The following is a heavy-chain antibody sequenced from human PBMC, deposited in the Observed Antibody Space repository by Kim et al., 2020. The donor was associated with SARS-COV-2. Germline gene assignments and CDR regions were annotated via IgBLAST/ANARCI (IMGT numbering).Heavy chain of an antibody. D-gene: IGHD2-15*01. J-gene: IGHJ4*02. CDR1: GLYI. CDR3: ATEGGTSGRCGYFDS. CDR2: MSFDGFSK. V-gene: IGHV3-30-3*01. Sequence: GGSLRLSCWTSGLYIIHCVRQAPGKALEWVVAMSFDGFSKYFADSVKGRFTISRDDSKNAVYLELNSLRDEDSAVYYCATEGGTSGRCGYFDSWGQGTLVTVSS.